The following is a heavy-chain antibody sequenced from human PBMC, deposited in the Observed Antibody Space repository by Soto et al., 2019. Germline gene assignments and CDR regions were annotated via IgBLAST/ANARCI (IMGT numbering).Heavy chain of an antibody. J-gene: IGHJ4*02. Sequence: GGSLRLSCAASGFTFSSYAMHWVRQAPGKGLEWVAVISYDGSNKYYADSVKGRFTISRDNSKNTLYLQMNSLRAEDTAVYYCARAPSMIVVGFDYWGQGTLVTVSS. CDR3: ARAPSMIVVGFDY. V-gene: IGHV3-30-3*01. CDR1: GFTFSSYA. D-gene: IGHD3-22*01. CDR2: ISYDGSNK.